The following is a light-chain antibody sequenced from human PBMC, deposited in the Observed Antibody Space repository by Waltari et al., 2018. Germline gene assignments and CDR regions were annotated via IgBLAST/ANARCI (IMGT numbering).Light chain of an antibody. CDR1: QSVLSSSNNQNY. CDR3: QQCYNFPYT. V-gene: IGKV4-1*01. Sequence: DIVMTQLPDSLDVSLGERATIHYKSSQSVLSSSNNQNYLGLYQQKPGQPPKLLVSWASTRESGVPDRFSVSGSGTDFTLTISSLQAEDVAVYYCQQCYNFPYTFGQGTKLEIK. J-gene: IGKJ2*01. CDR2: WAS.